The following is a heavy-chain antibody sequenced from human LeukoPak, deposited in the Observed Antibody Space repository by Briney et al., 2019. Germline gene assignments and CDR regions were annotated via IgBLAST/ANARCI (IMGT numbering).Heavy chain of an antibody. J-gene: IGHJ5*02. V-gene: IGHV1-69*06. D-gene: IGHD2-15*01. Sequence: SVKVSCKASGGTFSSYAISWVRQAPGQGLEWMGGIIPIFGTANYAQKFQGRVTITADKSTSTAYMELSSLRSEDTAAYYCASEPRLEAATTAWFDPWGQGTLVTVSS. CDR2: IIPIFGTA. CDR3: ASEPRLEAATTAWFDP. CDR1: GGTFSSYA.